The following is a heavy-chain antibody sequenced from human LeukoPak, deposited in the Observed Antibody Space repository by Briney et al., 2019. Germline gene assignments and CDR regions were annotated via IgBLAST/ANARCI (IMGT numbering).Heavy chain of an antibody. CDR2: IGGAGGST. Sequence: GESLKISCAASGFTFSTYAMSWVRQAPGKGLECVSTIGGAGGSTYYADSVKGRFTISRDNAKNTLYLQMNSLRTEDTAVYYCTRNPGMDVWGQGTTVTVSS. J-gene: IGHJ6*02. CDR1: GFTFSTYA. V-gene: IGHV3-23*01. CDR3: TRNPGMDV.